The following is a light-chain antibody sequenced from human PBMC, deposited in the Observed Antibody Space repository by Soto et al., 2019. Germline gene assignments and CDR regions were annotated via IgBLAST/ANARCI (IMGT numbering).Light chain of an antibody. V-gene: IGKV1-39*01. CDR3: QQSYSTPPDT. CDR1: QSISTY. J-gene: IGKJ2*01. Sequence: DIQMTQSPSSLSASVGDRVTLTCRASQSISTYLNWYQKKPGKAPKLLIHAASSLQSGVPSRFSGSGSGTDFTLTISSLQPEDFATYHCQQSYSTPPDTFGQGTMVEIK. CDR2: AAS.